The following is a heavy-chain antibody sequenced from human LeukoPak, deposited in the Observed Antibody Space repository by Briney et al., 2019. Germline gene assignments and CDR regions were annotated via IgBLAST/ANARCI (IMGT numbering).Heavy chain of an antibody. CDR2: ISGSGVST. D-gene: IGHD3-22*01. V-gene: IGHV3-23*01. Sequence: GGSLRLSCAASGLTFSGYAMNWVRQAPGKGLEWVSTISGSGVSTYYADSVKGRFTISRDNSKNTLYLQMNSLRAEDTAVYYCAREYYYDSSGYIYWGQGTLVTVSS. CDR3: AREYYYDSSGYIY. CDR1: GLTFSGYA. J-gene: IGHJ4*02.